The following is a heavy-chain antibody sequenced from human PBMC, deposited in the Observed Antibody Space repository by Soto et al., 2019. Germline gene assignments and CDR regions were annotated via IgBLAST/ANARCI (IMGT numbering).Heavy chain of an antibody. D-gene: IGHD6-19*01. V-gene: IGHV3-23*01. J-gene: IGHJ4*02. CDR3: AKDWDPVIAVAGHFDY. CDR2: ISGSGGST. Sequence: GGSLRLSCAASGFTFSSYAMSWVRQAPGKGLEWVSAISGSGGSTYYADSVKGRFTISRDNSKNTLYLQMNSLRAEDTAVYYCAKDWDPVIAVAGHFDYWGQGTLVTVSS. CDR1: GFTFSSYA.